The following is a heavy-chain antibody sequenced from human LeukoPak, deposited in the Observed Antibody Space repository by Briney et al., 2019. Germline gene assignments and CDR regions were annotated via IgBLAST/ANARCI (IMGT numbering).Heavy chain of an antibody. CDR1: GFSLSTSGVG. Sequence: SGPTLVNPTETLTLTCTFSGFSLSTSGVGVGWIRQPPGKALEWLALIYWNADKRYIPSLKSRLTITKDTSKNQVVLTLTNMDPVDTATYYCAHMTELLRWIDYWGQGTLVTVSS. V-gene: IGHV2-5*01. CDR2: IYWNADK. J-gene: IGHJ4*02. D-gene: IGHD1-26*01. CDR3: AHMTELLRWIDY.